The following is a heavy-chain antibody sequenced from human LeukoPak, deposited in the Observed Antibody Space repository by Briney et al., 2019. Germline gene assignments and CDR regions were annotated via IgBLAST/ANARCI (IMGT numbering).Heavy chain of an antibody. CDR3: ARDQSSGYYEYYFDY. Sequence: GASVKVSCKASGYTFTSYAMNWVRQAPGQGLEWMGWINTNTGNPTYAQGFTGRFVFSLDTSVSTAYLQISSLKAEDTAVYYCARDQSSGYYEYYFDYWGQGTLVTVSS. D-gene: IGHD3-22*01. CDR2: INTNTGNP. V-gene: IGHV7-4-1*02. CDR1: GYTFTSYA. J-gene: IGHJ4*02.